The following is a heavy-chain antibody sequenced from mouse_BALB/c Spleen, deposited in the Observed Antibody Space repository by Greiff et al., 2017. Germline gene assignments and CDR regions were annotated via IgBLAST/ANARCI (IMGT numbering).Heavy chain of an antibody. J-gene: IGHJ2*01. CDR3: SRNVSPVSTAAYDMDY. CDR1: GFAFSSYD. Sequence: EVQGVESGGGLVKPGGSLKLSCAASGFAFSSYDMSWVRQTPEKWLEWVAYISSGGGSTYYPDTVKGRFTISRDNAKNTLYLQMSSLKSEDTAMYYYSRNVSPVSTAAYDMDYWGQGTTLTVSS. V-gene: IGHV5-12-1*01. CDR2: ISSGGGST. D-gene: IGHD1-2*01.